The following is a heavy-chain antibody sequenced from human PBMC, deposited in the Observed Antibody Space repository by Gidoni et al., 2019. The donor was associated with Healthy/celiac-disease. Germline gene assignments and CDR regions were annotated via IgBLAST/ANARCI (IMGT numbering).Heavy chain of an antibody. Sequence: EVQLVESGGGLVKPGGSLRLSCAASGFTFSSYSMNWVRQAPGKGLEWVSSISSSSSYIYYADSVKGRFTISRDNAKNSLYLQMNSLRAEDTAVYYCARDRGWLDGGWYFDLWGRGTLVTVSS. CDR2: ISSSSSYI. V-gene: IGHV3-21*01. D-gene: IGHD6-19*01. J-gene: IGHJ2*01. CDR1: GFTFSSYS. CDR3: ARDRGWLDGGWYFDL.